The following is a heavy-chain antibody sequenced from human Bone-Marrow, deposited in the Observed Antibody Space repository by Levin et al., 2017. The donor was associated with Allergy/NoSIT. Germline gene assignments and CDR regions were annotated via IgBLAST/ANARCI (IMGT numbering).Heavy chain of an antibody. CDR3: ARDFANYIYDFWSGYYFDY. D-gene: IGHD3-3*01. CDR1: GFTFSSYA. Sequence: GESLKISCAASGFTFSSYAMHWVRQAPGKGLEWVAVISYDGSNKYYADSVKGRFTISRDNSKNTLYLQMNSLRAEDTAVYYCARDFANYIYDFWSGYYFDYWGQGTLVTVSS. J-gene: IGHJ4*02. V-gene: IGHV3-30*04. CDR2: ISYDGSNK.